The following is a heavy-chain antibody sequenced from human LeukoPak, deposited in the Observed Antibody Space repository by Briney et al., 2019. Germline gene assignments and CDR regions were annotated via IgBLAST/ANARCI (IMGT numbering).Heavy chain of an antibody. Sequence: PSVKVSCKASGYTFTGYYMHWVRQAPGQGLEWMGWINPNSGGTNYAQKFQGRVTMTRATSISTAYMELSRLRSDDTAVYYCAALRYFDWLLDHGSFDIWGQGTMVTVSS. CDR3: AALRYFDWLLDHGSFDI. CDR2: INPNSGGT. J-gene: IGHJ3*02. V-gene: IGHV1-2*02. CDR1: GYTFTGYY. D-gene: IGHD3-9*01.